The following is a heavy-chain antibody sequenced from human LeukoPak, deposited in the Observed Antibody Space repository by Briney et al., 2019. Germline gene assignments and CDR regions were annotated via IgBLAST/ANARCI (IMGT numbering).Heavy chain of an antibody. J-gene: IGHJ4*02. V-gene: IGHV3-7*01. D-gene: IGHD1-1*01. CDR2: IKRDGSEK. Sequence: GGSLRLSSAASGFTFNNYAMSCVPQAPGKRLEWVANIKRDGSEKYYVDSVKGRFTISRDNAKNSLYLQMHSLRAEDTAVYYCARERETYNDYWGQGTLVTVSS. CDR3: ARERETYNDY. CDR1: GFTFNNYA.